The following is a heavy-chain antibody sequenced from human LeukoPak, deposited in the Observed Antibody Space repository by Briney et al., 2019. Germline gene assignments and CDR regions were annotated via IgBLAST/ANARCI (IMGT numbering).Heavy chain of an antibody. V-gene: IGHV6-1*01. J-gene: IGHJ3*02. Sequence: SQTLSLTCAISGDSVSTNSAAWNWIRQSPSRGLEWLGRTYYRSKWYNDYAVSVKGRITINSDTSKNQFSLHVNSVVIVDTGVYYCASHSSSSDDAFDIWGQGTMVTVSS. CDR1: GDSVSTNSAA. CDR2: TYYRSKWYN. D-gene: IGHD6-6*01. CDR3: ASHSSSSDDAFDI.